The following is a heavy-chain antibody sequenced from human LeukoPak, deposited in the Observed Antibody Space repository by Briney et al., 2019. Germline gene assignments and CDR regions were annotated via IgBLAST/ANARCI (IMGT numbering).Heavy chain of an antibody. J-gene: IGHJ4*02. D-gene: IGHD4-17*01. CDR1: GFNFRQAW. Sequence: GGSLRLSCAASGFNFRQAWMSWVRQAPGKGLEWVGRLKSKTSGGTTDYAAPVEGRFTISRDDSENTLYLQMNSLRAEDTATYYCAKVYRPYGDFHSFDYWGQGTLVTVSS. CDR3: AKVYRPYGDFHSFDY. CDR2: LKSKTSGGTT. V-gene: IGHV3-15*01.